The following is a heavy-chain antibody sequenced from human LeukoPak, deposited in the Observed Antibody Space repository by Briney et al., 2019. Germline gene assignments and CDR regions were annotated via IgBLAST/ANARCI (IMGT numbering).Heavy chain of an antibody. CDR3: ALDIVATIDY. Sequence: AAVTVSYTASGYTFPSYYMHWLQQAPRQGLEWMGIINPSGGSTSYPQKFQGRVTMTRDTSTSTVYMELSSLRSEDTAVYYCALDIVATIDYWGQGTLVTVSS. D-gene: IGHD5-12*01. CDR1: GYTFPSYY. J-gene: IGHJ4*02. CDR2: INPSGGST. V-gene: IGHV1-46*01.